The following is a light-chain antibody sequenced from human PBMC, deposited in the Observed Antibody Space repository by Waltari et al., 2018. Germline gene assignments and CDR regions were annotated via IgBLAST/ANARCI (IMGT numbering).Light chain of an antibody. CDR3: SSYISSSTLEL. J-gene: IGLJ2*01. CDR1: SSDVGGYNY. Sequence: QSALTQPASVSGSPGQSITISCTGTSSDVGGYNYVSCYQQHPAKAPKLMIYDVSNRPSGVSNLFSGSKSGNTASLTSSGLQAEGEADYYCSSYISSSTLELFGGGTSLTVL. CDR2: DVS. V-gene: IGLV2-14*03.